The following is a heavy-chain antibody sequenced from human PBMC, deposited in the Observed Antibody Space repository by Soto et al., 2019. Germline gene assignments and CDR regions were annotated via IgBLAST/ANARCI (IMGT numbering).Heavy chain of an antibody. CDR1: GYSFTGYS. CDR2: ISAYNGNT. V-gene: IGHV1-18*04. J-gene: IGHJ4*02. Sequence: ASVKVSCKASGYSFTGYSMPWVRKAPGQGLEWMGWISAYNGNTNYAQKLQGRVTMTTDTSTSTAYMELRSLRSDDTAVYYCARMDYGDYEGYWGQGTLVTVSS. CDR3: ARMDYGDYEGY. D-gene: IGHD4-17*01.